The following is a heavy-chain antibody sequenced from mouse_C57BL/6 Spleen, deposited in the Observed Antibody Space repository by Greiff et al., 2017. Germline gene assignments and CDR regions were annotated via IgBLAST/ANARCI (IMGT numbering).Heavy chain of an antibody. CDR2: IDPSDSYT. D-gene: IGHD4-1*01. CDR1: GYTFTSYW. CDR3: ARLEGTGTSFDD. J-gene: IGHJ2*01. V-gene: IGHV1-69*01. Sequence: VQLQQPGAELVMPGASVKLSCKASGYTFTSYWMHWVKQRPGQGLEWIGEIDPSDSYTNYNQKFKGKSTLTVDKSSSTAYMQLSRLTSEDSAVYYCARLEGTGTSFDDWGQGTTLTVSS.